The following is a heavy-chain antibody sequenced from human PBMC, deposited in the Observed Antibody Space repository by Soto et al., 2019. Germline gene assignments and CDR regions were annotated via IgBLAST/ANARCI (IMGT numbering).Heavy chain of an antibody. Sequence: SETLSLTCAVYGGSFSGYYWSWIRQPPGKGLEWIGEINHSGSTNYNPSLKSRVTISVDTSKNQFSLKLSSVTAADTAVYYCARGRYYYDSSGPGDAFDIWGKGTMVTVSS. CDR3: ARGRYYYDSSGPGDAFDI. J-gene: IGHJ3*02. V-gene: IGHV4-34*01. D-gene: IGHD3-22*01. CDR2: INHSGST. CDR1: GGSFSGYY.